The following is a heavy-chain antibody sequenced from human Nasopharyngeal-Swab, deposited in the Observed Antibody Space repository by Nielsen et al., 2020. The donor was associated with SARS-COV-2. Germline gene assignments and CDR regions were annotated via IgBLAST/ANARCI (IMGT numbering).Heavy chain of an antibody. D-gene: IGHD6-19*01. CDR3: AREVAGMDH. Sequence: GGSLRLFCAASGFTFSSYEMNWVRQAPGKGLEWVSYISSSGSTIYYADSVKGRFTISRDNARNSLYLQMNSLRDEDTAVYYCAREVAGMDHWGQGTLVTVSS. V-gene: IGHV3-48*03. CDR1: GFTFSSYE. J-gene: IGHJ4*02. CDR2: ISSSGSTI.